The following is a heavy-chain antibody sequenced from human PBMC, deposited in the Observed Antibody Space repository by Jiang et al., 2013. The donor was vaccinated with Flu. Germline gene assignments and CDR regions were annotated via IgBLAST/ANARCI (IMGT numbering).Heavy chain of an antibody. CDR2: IHPGDTNI. V-gene: IGHV5-51*03. CDR3: ARNGSGYFDF. D-gene: IGHD1-1*01. Sequence: GAEVKKPGESLKISCEVSGYSFSNHWIGWVRQMPGKGLEWIGIIHPGDTNIRYSPAFQGHVSISADNSISTAYLQWSSLKASDTAFYFCARNGSGYFDFWGQGSWSPSPQ. CDR1: GYSFSNHW. J-gene: IGHJ4*03.